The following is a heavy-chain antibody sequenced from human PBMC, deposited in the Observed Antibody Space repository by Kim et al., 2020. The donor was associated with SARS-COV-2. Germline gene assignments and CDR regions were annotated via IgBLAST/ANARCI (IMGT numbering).Heavy chain of an antibody. CDR2: A. D-gene: IGHD6-13*01. Sequence: ANYAQKFQGRVTITADESTSTAYMELSSLGSEDTAVYYCAVIAAAGKVDYWGQGTLVTVSS. V-gene: IGHV1-69*01. CDR3: AVIAAAGKVDY. J-gene: IGHJ4*02.